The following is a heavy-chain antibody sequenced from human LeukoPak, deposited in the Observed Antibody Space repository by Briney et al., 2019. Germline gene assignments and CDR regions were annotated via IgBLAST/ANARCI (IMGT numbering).Heavy chain of an antibody. CDR2: INPNSGGT. CDR3: AGAYYDILTGYFPYYFDY. D-gene: IGHD3-9*01. Sequence: ASVKVSCKASGYTFTSYYMHWVRQAPGQGLEWMGWINPNSGGTNYAQKFQGRVTMTRDTSISTAYMELSRLRSDDTAVYYCAGAYYDILTGYFPYYFDYWGQGTLVTVSS. J-gene: IGHJ4*02. CDR1: GYTFTSYY. V-gene: IGHV1-2*02.